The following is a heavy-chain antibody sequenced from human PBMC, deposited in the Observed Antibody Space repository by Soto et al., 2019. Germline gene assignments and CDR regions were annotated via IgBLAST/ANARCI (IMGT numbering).Heavy chain of an antibody. CDR1: GFSFLSYG. CDR3: ARHGIHSTDLHYFDY. J-gene: IGHJ4*02. CDR2: ITGDSGYI. D-gene: IGHD6-13*01. V-gene: IGHV3-21*02. Sequence: EVQLVESGGGLVKSGGSLRLTCAASGFSFLSYGMSWVRQAPGKGPEWVAFITGDSGYIWYADSMKGRFSVSRDNAENSLHLEMSNLRDDDAAVYYCARHGIHSTDLHYFDYWGQGALVAVST.